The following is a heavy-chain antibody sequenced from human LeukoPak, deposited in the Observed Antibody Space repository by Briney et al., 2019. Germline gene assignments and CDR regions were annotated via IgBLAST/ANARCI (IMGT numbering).Heavy chain of an antibody. V-gene: IGHV3-23*01. D-gene: IGHD7-27*01. J-gene: IGHJ4*02. Sequence: GGSLRLSCAASGFTFSSYAMSWVRQAPGKGLEWVSAISGSGGSTYYADSVKGQFTISRDNSKNSLYLQMNSLRAEDTAVYYCARVWGSTGDLNYWGQGTLVTVSS. CDR2: ISGSGGST. CDR3: ARVWGSTGDLNY. CDR1: GFTFSSYA.